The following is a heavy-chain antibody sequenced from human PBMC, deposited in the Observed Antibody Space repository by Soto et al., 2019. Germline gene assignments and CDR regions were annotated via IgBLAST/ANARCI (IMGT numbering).Heavy chain of an antibody. CDR1: GGSISSYY. CDR3: ARDRMTTLGYNWFDP. Sequence: PSETLSLTCTVSGGSISSYYWSWIRQPAGKGLEWIGRIYTSGSTNYNPSLKSRVTMSVDTSKNQFSLKLSSVTAADTAVYYCARDRMTTLGYNWFDPWGQGTLVTVSS. CDR2: IYTSGST. D-gene: IGHD4-17*01. V-gene: IGHV4-4*07. J-gene: IGHJ5*02.